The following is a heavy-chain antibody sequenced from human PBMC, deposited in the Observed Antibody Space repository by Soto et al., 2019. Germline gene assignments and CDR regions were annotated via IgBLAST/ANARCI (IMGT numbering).Heavy chain of an antibody. D-gene: IGHD3-9*01. J-gene: IGHJ6*02. CDR3: ARAGISDILTGYQYYYGMDV. V-gene: IGHV4-59*01. Sequence: SSETLSLTCTVSGGSISSYDWSWIRQPPGKGLEWIGYIYYSGSTNYNPSLKSRVTISVDTSKNQFSLKLSSVTAADTAVYYCARAGISDILTGYQYYYGMDVWGQGTTVTVSS. CDR2: IYYSGST. CDR1: GGSISSYD.